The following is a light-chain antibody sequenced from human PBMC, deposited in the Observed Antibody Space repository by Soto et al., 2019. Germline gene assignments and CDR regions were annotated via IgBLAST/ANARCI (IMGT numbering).Light chain of an antibody. CDR3: QQTYTTPRT. V-gene: IGKV1-5*01. J-gene: IGKJ1*01. CDR2: ATS. Sequence: DIQMTQSPSTLSGSVGDRVTITCRASQTISSWLAWYQQKPGKAPTLLISATSTLQSGVPSRFRGSGSGTDFTLTITSLQPEDFATYYCQQTYTTPRTFGQGTKVAIK. CDR1: QTISSW.